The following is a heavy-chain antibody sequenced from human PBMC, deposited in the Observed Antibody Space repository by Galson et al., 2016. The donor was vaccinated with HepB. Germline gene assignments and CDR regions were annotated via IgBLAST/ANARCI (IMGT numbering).Heavy chain of an antibody. CDR2: IYYSGST. CDR1: GASISSYY. CDR3: ARHSSYYGNFDY. J-gene: IGHJ4*02. D-gene: IGHD2-15*01. V-gene: IGHV4-59*08. Sequence: SETLSLTCTVSGASISSYYWSWIRQPPGKGLEWIGNIYYSGSTKDNPSLKSRVTISVDTSKNQFSLNLSSVTAADTAVYYCARHSSYYGNFDYWGQGTLVTVSS.